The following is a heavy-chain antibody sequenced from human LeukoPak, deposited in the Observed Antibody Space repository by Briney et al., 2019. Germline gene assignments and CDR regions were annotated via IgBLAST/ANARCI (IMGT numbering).Heavy chain of an antibody. V-gene: IGHV3-48*01. CDR1: GFTFSSYI. Sequence: GGSLRLSCAASGFTFSSYIMNWVRQAPGKGVEGVSYISSSNSTIYYADSVKGRFTISRDNAKNSLYLQMKSLRAEDEAVYYCARGGTDGDYVYFQHWGQGTLVTVSS. D-gene: IGHD4-17*01. J-gene: IGHJ1*01. CDR3: ARGGTDGDYVYFQH. CDR2: ISSSNSTI.